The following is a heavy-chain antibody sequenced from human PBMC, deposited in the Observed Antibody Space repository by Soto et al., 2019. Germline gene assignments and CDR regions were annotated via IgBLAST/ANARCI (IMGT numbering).Heavy chain of an antibody. J-gene: IGHJ4*02. CDR3: ARGPQRSDNYNFDY. V-gene: IGHV3-11*01. CDR2: ISSSGSSDV. Sequence: PGGSLRLSCAASGITLSDYHMSWIRQAPGKGLEWIAYISSSGSSDVYYADSVKGRFAMSRDSARNSLDVEMNSLRAEDTAVYYCARGPQRSDNYNFDYWGQGIQVTVSS. D-gene: IGHD4-4*01. CDR1: GITLSDYH.